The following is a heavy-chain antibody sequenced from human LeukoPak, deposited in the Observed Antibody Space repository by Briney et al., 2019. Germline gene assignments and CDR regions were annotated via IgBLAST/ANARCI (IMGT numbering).Heavy chain of an antibody. J-gene: IGHJ4*02. CDR3: ARGLYDSSGVDY. Sequence: GGSLRLSCAAPGFTFSSYSMNWVRQAPGKGLEWVSSISSSSSYIYYADSVKGRFTISRDNAKNSLYLQMNSLRAEDTAVYYCARGLYDSSGVDYWGQGTLVTVSS. CDR2: ISSSSSYI. CDR1: GFTFSSYS. V-gene: IGHV3-21*01. D-gene: IGHD3-22*01.